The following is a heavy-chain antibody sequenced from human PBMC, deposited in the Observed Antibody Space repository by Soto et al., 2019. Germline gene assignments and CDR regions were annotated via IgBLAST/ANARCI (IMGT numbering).Heavy chain of an antibody. V-gene: IGHV4-31*03. CDR3: ARGSDSSGWYGGDFDY. D-gene: IGHD6-19*01. CDR2: IYYSGNT. CDR1: GGSISSGGYY. J-gene: IGHJ4*02. Sequence: PSETLSLTCTVSGGSISSGGYYWSWIRQHPGKGLEWIGYIYYSGNTYYNPSLKSRVTISVDTSKNQFSLKLSSVTAADTAVYYCARGSDSSGWYGGDFDYWGQGTLVTVSS.